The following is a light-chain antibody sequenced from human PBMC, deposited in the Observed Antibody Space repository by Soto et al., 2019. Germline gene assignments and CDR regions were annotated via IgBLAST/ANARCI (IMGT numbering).Light chain of an antibody. CDR2: KNN. CDR3: AVWDDSLSGREV. Sequence: QSVLTQPPSASGTPGQRGSISCSGSSSNIGSNYVYWYQQVPGTTPKLLIYKNNQRPSGVPDRFSGSKSGTSASLAISGLRSEDEADYYCAVWDDSLSGREVFGGGTKLTVL. CDR1: SSNIGSNY. V-gene: IGLV1-47*01. J-gene: IGLJ2*01.